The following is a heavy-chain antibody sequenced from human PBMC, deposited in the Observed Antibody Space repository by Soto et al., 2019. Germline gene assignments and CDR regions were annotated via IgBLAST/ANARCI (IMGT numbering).Heavy chain of an antibody. J-gene: IGHJ4*02. CDR1: GGTFSSYA. D-gene: IGHD3-22*01. CDR3: AYDYYDSSGYSTSRFHFDY. Sequence: SVKVSCKASGGTFSSYAISWVRQAPGQGLELMGGIIPIFGTANNAQKFQRRVTITADESTSTAYMELSSLRSEDTAVYYCAYDYYDSSGYSTSRFHFDYWGQGTLVTVSS. CDR2: IIPIFGTA. V-gene: IGHV1-69*13.